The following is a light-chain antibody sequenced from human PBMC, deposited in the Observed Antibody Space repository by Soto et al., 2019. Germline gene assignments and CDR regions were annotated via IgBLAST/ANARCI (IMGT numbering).Light chain of an antibody. CDR2: GNT. CDR3: HSYDSSLINYV. Sequence: QSALTQPPSVSGAPGQRVTISCTGSSSNIGAGYDVHWYQQLPGTAPKLLIYGNTNRPSGVPDRFSGSKSGTSASLAITGLQAEDEADYYCHSYDSSLINYVFGTGTKLTVL. V-gene: IGLV1-40*01. J-gene: IGLJ1*01. CDR1: SSNIGAGYD.